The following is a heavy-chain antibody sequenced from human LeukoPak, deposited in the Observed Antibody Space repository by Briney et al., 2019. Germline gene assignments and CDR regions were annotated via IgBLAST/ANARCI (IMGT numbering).Heavy chain of an antibody. CDR2: ISATGGST. D-gene: IGHD3-16*01. V-gene: IGHV3-23*01. CDR1: GFTFSSYA. J-gene: IGHJ4*02. Sequence: GGSLRPSCAASGFTFSSYAMSWVRQAPGKGLEWVSGISATGGSTYYADSVKGRFTISRDNSKNTLYLQMNSLRAEDTAVYYCAKGQGGYYFDFWGQGTLVTVSS. CDR3: AKGQGGYYFDF.